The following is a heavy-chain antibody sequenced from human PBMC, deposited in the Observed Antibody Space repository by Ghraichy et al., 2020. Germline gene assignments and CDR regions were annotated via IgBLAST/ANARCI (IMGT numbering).Heavy chain of an antibody. Sequence: SETLSLTCTVSGGSIISSSYYWGWIRQPPGKGLEWIGSIYYSGSTYYNPSLKSRVTISVDTSKNQFSLKLSSVTAADTAVYYCARQHPRSYYYYGMDVWGQGTTVTVSS. CDR2: IYYSGST. CDR1: GGSIISSSYY. J-gene: IGHJ6*02. V-gene: IGHV4-39*01. CDR3: ARQHPRSYYYYGMDV.